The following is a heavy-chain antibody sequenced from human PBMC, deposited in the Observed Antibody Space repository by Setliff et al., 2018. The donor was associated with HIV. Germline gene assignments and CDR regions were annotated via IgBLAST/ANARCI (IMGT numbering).Heavy chain of an antibody. D-gene: IGHD3-22*01. V-gene: IGHV5-51*01. CDR1: QYTFTTYW. CDR2: IYPSDSNI. CDR3: ATSVVNHKTPGFGY. Sequence: PGESLKISCKGSQYTFTTYWIGWVRQVPGRGLEWMALIYPSDSNIYYNPSFQDRVTISVEKPIATAYLQWSSLKTSDTALYYCATSVVNHKTPGFGYWGQGTLVPVSS. J-gene: IGHJ4*02.